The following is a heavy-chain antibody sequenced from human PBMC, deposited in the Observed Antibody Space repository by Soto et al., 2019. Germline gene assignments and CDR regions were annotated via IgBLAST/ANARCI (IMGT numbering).Heavy chain of an antibody. D-gene: IGHD3-10*01. CDR3: ARGFYGSGSYRSRWEYYYSGMDV. CDR2: INHSGST. J-gene: IGHJ6*02. CDR1: GGSFSGYY. Sequence: PSVILSLTCAVFGGSFSGYYWSRIRQPPGKGLEWIGEINHSGSTNYNPSLKSRVTISVDTSKNQFSLKLSSVTAADTAVYYCARGFYGSGSYRSRWEYYYSGMDVWGQGTTVTVSS. V-gene: IGHV4-34*01.